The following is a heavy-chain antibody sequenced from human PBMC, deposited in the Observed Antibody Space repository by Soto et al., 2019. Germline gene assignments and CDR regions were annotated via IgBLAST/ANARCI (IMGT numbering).Heavy chain of an antibody. CDR3: AKDYLRWAQS. Sequence: GGSLRVSCAASGFTFIEYGMSWVRQAPGKGLEWVSAISGSGSTFYADSVKGRFTISRDNSKNTLYLQMNSLRAEDTAVYYCAKDYLRWAQSWGQGTLVTVSS. CDR1: GFTFIEYG. V-gene: IGHV3-23*01. CDR2: ISGSGST. J-gene: IGHJ5*02. D-gene: IGHD1-26*01.